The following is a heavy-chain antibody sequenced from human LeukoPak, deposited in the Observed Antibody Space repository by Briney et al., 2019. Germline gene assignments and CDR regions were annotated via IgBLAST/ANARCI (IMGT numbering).Heavy chain of an antibody. J-gene: IGHJ4*02. D-gene: IGHD1-7*01. CDR1: GFTFSNAW. CDR2: IKSKTDGGTT. CDR3: AKDRGERPRYNWNYRFDY. V-gene: IGHV3-15*01. Sequence: AGGSLRLSCAASGFTFSNAWMSWVRQAPGKGLEWVSRIKSKTDGGTTDYAAPVKGRFTISRDNSKNTLYLQMNSLRAEDTAVYYCAKDRGERPRYNWNYRFDYWGQGTLVTVSS.